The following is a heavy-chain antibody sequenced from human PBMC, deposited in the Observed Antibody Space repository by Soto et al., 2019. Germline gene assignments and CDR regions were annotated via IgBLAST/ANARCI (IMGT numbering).Heavy chain of an antibody. Sequence: PGGSLRLSCAASGFTFDDYAMHWVRQAPGKGLEWVSGISWNSGSIGYADSVKGRFTISRDNAKNSLYLQMNSLRAEDTALYYCAKAGGAHIVVVPAVKLGGLCFDYWGQGTLVTVSS. D-gene: IGHD2-2*01. V-gene: IGHV3-9*01. CDR3: AKAGGAHIVVVPAVKLGGLCFDY. CDR1: GFTFDDYA. J-gene: IGHJ4*02. CDR2: ISWNSGSI.